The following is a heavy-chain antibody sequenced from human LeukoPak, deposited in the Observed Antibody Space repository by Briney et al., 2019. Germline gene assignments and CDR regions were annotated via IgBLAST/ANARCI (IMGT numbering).Heavy chain of an antibody. J-gene: IGHJ3*02. Sequence: SQTLSLTCAISGDSVSSNSAAWNWIRQSPSRGLEWLGRTYYRSKWYNDYAVSVKSRITINPDTSKNQFSLLLNSVTPEDTAVYYCAREPATAIPEDAFDIWGQGTMVTVSA. CDR3: AREPATAIPEDAFDI. V-gene: IGHV6-1*01. CDR1: GDSVSSNSAA. D-gene: IGHD2-2*02. CDR2: TYYRSKWYN.